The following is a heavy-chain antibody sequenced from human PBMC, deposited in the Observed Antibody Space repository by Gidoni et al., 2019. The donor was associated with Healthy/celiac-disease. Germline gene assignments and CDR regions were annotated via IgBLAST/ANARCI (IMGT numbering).Heavy chain of an antibody. CDR1: GFTFSSYG. Sequence: QVQLVESGGGVVQPGRSLRLSCAASGFTFSSYGMHWVRQAPGKGLEWVAIISYDGSNKYYVDSVKGRFTISRDNSKNTLYLQMNSLRAEDTAVDYCAKEGHSSSWYFYYYYMDVWGKGTTVTVSS. CDR2: ISYDGSNK. CDR3: AKEGHSSSWYFYYYYMDV. D-gene: IGHD6-13*01. V-gene: IGHV3-30*18. J-gene: IGHJ6*03.